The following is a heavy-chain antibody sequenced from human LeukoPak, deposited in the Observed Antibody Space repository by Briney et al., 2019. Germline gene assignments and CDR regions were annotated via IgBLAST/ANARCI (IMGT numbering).Heavy chain of an antibody. CDR1: GYTFSSYD. CDR2: MNPNRGNT. V-gene: IGHV1-8*01. Sequence: ASVKVSCKASGYTFSSYDINWVRPATGQGLGWMGWMNPNRGNTGYVQKFQGRVTMTRSTSISTAYMELSSLRSEDTAVYYCARLSNSGYDPDYWGQGTLVTVSS. CDR3: ARLSNSGYDPDY. J-gene: IGHJ4*02. D-gene: IGHD5-12*01.